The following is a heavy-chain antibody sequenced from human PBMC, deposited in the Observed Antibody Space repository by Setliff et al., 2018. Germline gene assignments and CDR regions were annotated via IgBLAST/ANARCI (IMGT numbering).Heavy chain of an antibody. V-gene: IGHV1-69*05. D-gene: IGHD6-6*01. Sequence: SVKVSCKASGATFSSYAISWVRQAPGQGLEWMGGIIPIFGTANYAQKFQGRLTVTTDESTNTAYMELSSLSSEDTAVYYCARVFGSSSSPYNYYYYMDVWGKGTTVTVSS. CDR2: IIPIFGTA. J-gene: IGHJ6*03. CDR1: GATFSSYA. CDR3: ARVFGSSSSPYNYYYYMDV.